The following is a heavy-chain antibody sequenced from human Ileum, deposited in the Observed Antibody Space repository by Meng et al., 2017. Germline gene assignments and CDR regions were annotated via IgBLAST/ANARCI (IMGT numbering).Heavy chain of an antibody. CDR2: IYYSGST. CDR3: ARRGVSGWLYYFDY. Sequence: SETLSLTCTVSGGSISSSSYYWGWIRQPPGKGLEWIGSIYYSGSTYYNPSLKSRVTISVDTSKNQFSLKLSSVTAADTAVYYCARRGVSGWLYYFDYWGQGTLVTVSS. D-gene: IGHD3-10*01. V-gene: IGHV4-39*07. J-gene: IGHJ4*02. CDR1: GGSISSSSYY.